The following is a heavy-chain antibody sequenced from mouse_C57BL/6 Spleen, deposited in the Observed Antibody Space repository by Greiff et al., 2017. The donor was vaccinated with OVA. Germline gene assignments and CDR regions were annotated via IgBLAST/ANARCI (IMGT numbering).Heavy chain of an antibody. J-gene: IGHJ1*03. CDR2: IYPGDGDT. CDR3: ARSHGSSYNWYFDV. Sequence: QVQLQQSGPELVKPGASVKISCKASGYAFSSSWMNWVKQRPGKGLEWIGRIYPGDGDTNYNGKFKGKATLTADKSSSTAYMQLSSLTSEDSAVYFCARSHGSSYNWYFDVWGTGTTVTVSS. V-gene: IGHV1-82*01. CDR1: GYAFSSSW. D-gene: IGHD1-1*01.